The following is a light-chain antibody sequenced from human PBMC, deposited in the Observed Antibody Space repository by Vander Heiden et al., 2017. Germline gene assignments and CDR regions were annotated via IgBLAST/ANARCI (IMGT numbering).Light chain of an antibody. J-gene: IGLJ2*01. Sequence: QLVLTQSPSASASLGASVKLTCTLSSGHRSYAIAWHQQQPEKGPRYLMKLNSDGSHSKGDGIPDRFSGSSSGAERHLTISSLQSEDEADYYCQTWGTGTQGVVFGGGTKLTVL. CDR2: LNSDGSH. CDR3: QTWGTGTQGVV. V-gene: IGLV4-69*02. CDR1: SGHRSYA.